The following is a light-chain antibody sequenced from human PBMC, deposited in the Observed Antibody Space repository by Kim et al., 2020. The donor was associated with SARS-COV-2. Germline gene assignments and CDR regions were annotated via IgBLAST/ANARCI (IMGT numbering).Light chain of an antibody. CDR2: GEN. CDR1: SLKDNY. CDR3: NSRDNSGDHRV. J-gene: IGLJ3*02. V-gene: IGLV3-19*01. Sequence: LGQTVRITCQGASLKDNYASWYQQKPGQAPILVIYGENNRPSEIPDRFSGSRSGDTASLTITAAQAEDDADYYCNSRDNSGDHRVFGGGTKVTVL.